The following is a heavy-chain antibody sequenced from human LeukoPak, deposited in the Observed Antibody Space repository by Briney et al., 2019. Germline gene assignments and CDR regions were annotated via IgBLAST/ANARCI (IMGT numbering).Heavy chain of an antibody. CDR3: ASPYYYDSSGYYGAFDI. D-gene: IGHD3-22*01. V-gene: IGHV3-33*08. CDR2: IWYDGSNK. CDR1: GFTFSSYG. Sequence: GGSLRLSCAASGFTFSSYGMHWVRQAPGKGLEWVAVIWYDGSNKYYADSVKGRFTISRDNSKNTLYLQMNSLRAEDTAVYYCASPYYYDSSGYYGAFDIWGQGTMVTVSS. J-gene: IGHJ3*02.